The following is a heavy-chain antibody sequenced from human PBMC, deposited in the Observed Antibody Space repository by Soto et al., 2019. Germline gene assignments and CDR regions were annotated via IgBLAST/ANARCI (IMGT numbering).Heavy chain of an antibody. CDR3: ATHPYSSGWYC. D-gene: IGHD6-13*01. CDR2: IKQDGSEK. CDR1: GFTFSSYW. V-gene: IGHV3-7*02. J-gene: IGHJ4*02. Sequence: GGSLRLSCAASGFTFSSYWMTWVRQAPGKGQEWVANIKQDGSEKYYVDSVKGRFTISRDNAKNSLYLQMNSLRAEDTAVYYCATHPYSSGWYCWGQGTLVTVSS.